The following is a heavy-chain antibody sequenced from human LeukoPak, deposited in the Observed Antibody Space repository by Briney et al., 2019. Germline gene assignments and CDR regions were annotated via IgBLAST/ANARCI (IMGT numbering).Heavy chain of an antibody. Sequence: GESLKISCKGSGYSFTGYWIAWVRQMPGKGLEWMGIIHPDDSNTTYNPSFQGQVTISADKSISTAYLQWSNLKASDTAMYYCARQLSYYYGIDVWGQGTTVTVSS. D-gene: IGHD2/OR15-2a*01. CDR1: GYSFTGYW. J-gene: IGHJ6*02. CDR2: IHPDDSNT. V-gene: IGHV5-51*01. CDR3: ARQLSYYYGIDV.